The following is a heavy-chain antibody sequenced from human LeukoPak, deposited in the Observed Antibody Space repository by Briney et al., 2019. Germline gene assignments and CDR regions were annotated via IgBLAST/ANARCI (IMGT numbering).Heavy chain of an antibody. CDR1: GYTFTSYD. J-gene: IGHJ3*02. D-gene: IGHD1-26*01. CDR3: ASRVMVGATDDAFDI. V-gene: IGHV1-8*01. Sequence: ASVKVSCKASGYTFTSYDINWVRQATGQGLEWMGRMNPNSGNTGYAQKFQGRVTMTRNTSISTAYMELSSLRSEDTAVYYCASRVMVGATDDAFDIWGQGTMVTVSS. CDR2: MNPNSGNT.